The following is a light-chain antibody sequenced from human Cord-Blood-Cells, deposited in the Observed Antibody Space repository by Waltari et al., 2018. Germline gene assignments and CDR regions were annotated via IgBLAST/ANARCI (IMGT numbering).Light chain of an antibody. Sequence: DIQMPQSPSTLSASVGVRVTITCRASQSISSWLAWYQQKPGKAPKLLIYDASSLESGVPSRFSGSGSGTEFTLTISSLQPDDFATYYCQQYNSYSLTFGGGTKVKIK. V-gene: IGKV1-5*01. CDR1: QSISSW. CDR2: DAS. CDR3: QQYNSYSLT. J-gene: IGKJ4*01.